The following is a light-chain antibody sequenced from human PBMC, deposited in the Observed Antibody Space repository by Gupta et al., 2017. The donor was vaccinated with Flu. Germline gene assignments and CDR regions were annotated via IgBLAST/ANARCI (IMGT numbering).Light chain of an antibody. CDR3: QQYYSTPPT. Sequence: NCKSSQSVLYSSNNKNYLAWYQQKPGQPPKLLIYWAATRESGVPDRFSGSGSGTDFTLTISSLQAEDVAVYYCQQYYSTPPTFGQGTKVEIK. J-gene: IGKJ1*01. CDR1: QSVLYSSNNKNY. V-gene: IGKV4-1*01. CDR2: WAA.